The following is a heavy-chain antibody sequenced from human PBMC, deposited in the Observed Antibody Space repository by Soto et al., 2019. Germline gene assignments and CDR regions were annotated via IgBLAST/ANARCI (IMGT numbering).Heavy chain of an antibody. CDR3: AKDIDGHYYGSGSPFDY. V-gene: IGHV3-23*01. CDR2: ISGSGGST. J-gene: IGHJ4*02. D-gene: IGHD3-10*01. Sequence: GGSLRLSCAASGFTFSSYAMSWVRQAPGKGLEWVSAISGSGGSTYYADSVKGRFTISRDNSKNTLYLQMNSLRAEDTAVYYCAKDIDGHYYGSGSPFDYWGQGTLVTVSS. CDR1: GFTFSSYA.